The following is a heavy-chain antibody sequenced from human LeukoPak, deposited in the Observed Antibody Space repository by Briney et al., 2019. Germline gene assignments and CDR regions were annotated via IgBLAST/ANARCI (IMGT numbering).Heavy chain of an antibody. CDR1: GGSISGHY. V-gene: IGHV4-59*04. CDR2: IYYSGST. Sequence: SETLSLTCTVSGGSISGHYWSWIRQPPGKGLEWIGHIYYSGSTYYNPSLKSRVTISVDTSKNQFSLKLSSVTAADTAVYYCARKGPYYYMDVWGKGTTVTVSS. J-gene: IGHJ6*03. CDR3: ARKGPYYYMDV.